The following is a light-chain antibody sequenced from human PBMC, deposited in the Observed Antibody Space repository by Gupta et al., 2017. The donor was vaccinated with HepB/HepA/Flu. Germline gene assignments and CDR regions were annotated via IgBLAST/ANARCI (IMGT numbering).Light chain of an antibody. J-gene: IGKJ1*01. V-gene: IGKV3-15*01. Sequence: EIVMTQSPAPLSVSPGERATLSCRASQSVSSNLAWYQQKPGQAPRLLIYGASTRATGLPARFSGSGSGTEFTLTISSLQSEDFAVYFWQQYNNWPSFGQGTKVEIK. CDR1: QSVSSN. CDR3: QQYNNWPS. CDR2: GAS.